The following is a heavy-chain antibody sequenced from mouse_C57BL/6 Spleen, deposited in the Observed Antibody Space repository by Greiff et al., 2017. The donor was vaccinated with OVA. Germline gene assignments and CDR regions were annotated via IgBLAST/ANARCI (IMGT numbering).Heavy chain of an antibody. D-gene: IGHD1-1*01. CDR3: ATSVLYCIYDDYFDY. J-gene: IGHJ2*01. CDR2: ILPGSGST. Sequence: VQLQESGAELMKPGASVKVSCKATGYTFTGYWIEWVKKRPGHGLEWIGEILPGSGSTNYNEKFKGKATFTADTSSNTAYVQLSSLTTEDSAIYYCATSVLYCIYDDYFDYWGQGTTLTVSS. V-gene: IGHV1-9*01. CDR1: GYTFTGYW.